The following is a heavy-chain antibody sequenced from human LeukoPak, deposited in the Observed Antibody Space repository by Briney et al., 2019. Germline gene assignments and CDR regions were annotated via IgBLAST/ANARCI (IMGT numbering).Heavy chain of an antibody. J-gene: IGHJ6*03. Sequence: ASETLSLTCAVSGGSISSGGYSWSWIRQPPGKGLEWIGYIYYSGSTYYNPSLKSRVTISVDTSKNQFSLKLSSVTAADTAVYYCARGEGFWSGSVHYYMDVWGKGTTVTVSS. V-gene: IGHV4-30-4*07. CDR2: IYYSGST. CDR3: ARGEGFWSGSVHYYMDV. D-gene: IGHD3-3*01. CDR1: GGSISSGGYS.